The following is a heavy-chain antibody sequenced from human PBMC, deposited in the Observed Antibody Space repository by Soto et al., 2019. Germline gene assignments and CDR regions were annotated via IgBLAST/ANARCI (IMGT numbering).Heavy chain of an antibody. D-gene: IGHD1-26*01. CDR3: AREFIGALGWYFDY. J-gene: IGHJ4*02. V-gene: IGHV4-4*07. Sequence: QVQLQESGPGLVKPSETLSLTCLVSGGSISGNYWSWIRQPAGRGLGWFGRIYTSGSTNYNPSPKSRVTMSVDTSKNQFSLKLSSVTAADTAVYYCAREFIGALGWYFDYWGQGTLVTVSS. CDR1: GGSISGNY. CDR2: IYTSGST.